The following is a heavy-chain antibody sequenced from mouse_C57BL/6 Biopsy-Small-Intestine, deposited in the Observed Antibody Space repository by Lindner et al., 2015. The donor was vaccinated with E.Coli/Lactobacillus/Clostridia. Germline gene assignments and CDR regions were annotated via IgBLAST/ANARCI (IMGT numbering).Heavy chain of an antibody. V-gene: IGHV1S61*01. CDR3: ARAATTSYYGSGSFSV. D-gene: IGHD2-12*01. CDR1: GYNFPIYG. Sequence: SVKVSCKASGYNFPIYGINWVRQAPGQGLEWMGWLSTFNGNTNYAQKFQGRVTMTRDTSTSTAYMELSGLESDDTAVYFCARAATTSYYGSGSFSVWGQGTLVTVSS. J-gene: IGHJ1*01. CDR2: LSTFNGNT.